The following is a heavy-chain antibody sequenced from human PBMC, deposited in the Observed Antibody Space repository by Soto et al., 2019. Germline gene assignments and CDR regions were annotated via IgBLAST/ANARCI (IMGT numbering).Heavy chain of an antibody. CDR3: ARLVYDTRLNYMYFDF. CDR1: GLTFSNVW. D-gene: IGHD3-10*01. Sequence: PGGSLRLSCAASGLTFSNVWMTWVRQSPQRGLEYIGEIFHDGTANYYPSSERRVAMSVDTSRNQFSLKLTSVTAADTAVYFCARLVYDTRLNYMYFDFWGPGTLVTVSS. CDR2: IFHDGTA. V-gene: IGHV4-4*01. J-gene: IGHJ4*02.